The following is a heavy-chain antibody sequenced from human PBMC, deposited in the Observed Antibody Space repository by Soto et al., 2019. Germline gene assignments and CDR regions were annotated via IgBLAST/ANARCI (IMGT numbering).Heavy chain of an antibody. D-gene: IGHD6-25*01. J-gene: IGHJ4*02. Sequence: QVQLVQSGAEVKKPGASVKVSCKASGYTFINYYIHWVRQAPGHGLEWMAIINPTGGSTNYAQKFQGRLTLTMDTSTTTVYMELSSLTSEDTAIYYCARHLAACDVWGQRTLVTVSS. CDR1: GYTFINYY. CDR3: ARHLAACDV. V-gene: IGHV1-46*01. CDR2: INPTGGST.